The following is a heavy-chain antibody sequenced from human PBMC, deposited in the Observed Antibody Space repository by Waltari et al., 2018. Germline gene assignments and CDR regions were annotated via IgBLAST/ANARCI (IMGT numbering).Heavy chain of an antibody. D-gene: IGHD6-6*01. CDR2: IYDSGNT. CDR1: GFSLSSGYY. CDR3: ARDRVTGSSGAFNV. Sequence: QVQLRESGPGLVKPSETLSLSCAVSGFSLSSGYYGGWIRQPPGKGLEWIGSIYDSGNTYYNPSLKSRVTMSIDTSKNQFSLRVNSATAADTAVYYCARDRVTGSSGAFNVWGQGTMVTVSS. J-gene: IGHJ3*01. V-gene: IGHV4-38-2*02.